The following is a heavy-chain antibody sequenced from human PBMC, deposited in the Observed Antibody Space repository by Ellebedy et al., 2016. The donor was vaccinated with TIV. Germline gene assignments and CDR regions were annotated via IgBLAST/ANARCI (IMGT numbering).Heavy chain of an antibody. CDR3: ARWFGELLYVRWFDP. CDR2: IYHSGST. CDR1: GGSLSSSSSY. V-gene: IGHV4-39*01. Sequence: SETLSLTCIVSGGSLSSSSSYWAWIRQPPGKGLEWIGSIYHSGSTYYNPSLKSRFTISVDTSKNQFSLKLTSVTAADTAVYYCARWFGELLYVRWFDPWGQGTLVTVSS. D-gene: IGHD3-10*01. J-gene: IGHJ5*02.